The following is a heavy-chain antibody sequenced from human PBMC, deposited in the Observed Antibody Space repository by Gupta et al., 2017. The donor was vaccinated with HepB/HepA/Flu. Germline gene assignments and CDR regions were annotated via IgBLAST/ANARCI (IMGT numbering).Heavy chain of an antibody. CDR2: IWFDGSNE. CDR3: ARGRIGKTGYYLDD. V-gene: IGHV3-33*01. Sequence: QDHLVESGVGVVQPARSLSLSSAASGFTFSAYAMHWVRQAPGKGLEWVAGIWFDGSNEYATDSVKGRFTISRDNDKRTIDLQMDRRAVEDTAVDYCARGRIGKTGYYLDDWGQGTLVTVSS. CDR1: GFTFSAYA. D-gene: IGHD1/OR15-1a*01. J-gene: IGHJ4*02.